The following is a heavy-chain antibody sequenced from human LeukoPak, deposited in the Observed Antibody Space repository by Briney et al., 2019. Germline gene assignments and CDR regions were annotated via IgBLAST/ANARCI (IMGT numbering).Heavy chain of an antibody. CDR1: GFTFSSYG. CDR2: IWYDGSNK. Sequence: GGSLRLSCAASGFTFSSYGMHWVRQAPGKGLEWVAVIWYDGSNKYYADSVKGRFTISRDNSKNTLYLQMNSLRAKDTAVYYCAKDGYSSSWYAWFDPWGQGTLVTVSS. D-gene: IGHD6-13*01. CDR3: AKDGYSSSWYAWFDP. J-gene: IGHJ5*02. V-gene: IGHV3-33*06.